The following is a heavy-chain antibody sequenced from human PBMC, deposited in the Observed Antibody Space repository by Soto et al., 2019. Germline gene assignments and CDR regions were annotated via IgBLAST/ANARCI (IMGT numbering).Heavy chain of an antibody. D-gene: IGHD5-12*01. CDR2: IWYEGSET. CDR1: GFIFSGYA. CDR3: ARDGLARAINF. Sequence: QVQLVESGGGMVHPGESLRLSCSASGFIFSGYAMHWVHQAPGKGLEWVAMIWYEGSETYYADSVRGRFVISRDNSKDMVYLQMTSLRAEDTAVYYCARDGLARAINFWGQGVPVTVSS. V-gene: IGHV3-33*01. J-gene: IGHJ4*02.